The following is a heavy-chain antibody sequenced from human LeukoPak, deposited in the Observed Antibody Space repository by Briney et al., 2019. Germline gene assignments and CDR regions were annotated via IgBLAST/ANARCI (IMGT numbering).Heavy chain of an antibody. V-gene: IGHV1-69*04. J-gene: IGHJ4*02. CDR1: GDTFTDYA. CDR3: ARILSGWYMVFDY. CDR2: VIPILGTA. D-gene: IGHD6-19*01. Sequence: GASVKVSCKASGDTFTDYAISWVRQAPGQGLEWVGRVIPILGTANYAQRFQGRVTIIADKSTSTVYMELSSLTSEDTAMYYCARILSGWYMVFDYWGQGTLVTVSS.